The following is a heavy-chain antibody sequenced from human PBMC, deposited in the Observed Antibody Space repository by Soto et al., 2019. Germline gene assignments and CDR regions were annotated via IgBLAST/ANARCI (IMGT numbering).Heavy chain of an antibody. CDR3: AKDLSSGGSPRYYFDY. J-gene: IGHJ4*02. CDR2: ISYDGSNK. D-gene: IGHD2-15*01. CDR1: GFTFSSYG. Sequence: VGSLRLSCAASGFTFSSYGMHWVRQAPGKGLEWVAVISYDGSNKYYADSVKGRFTISRDNSKNTLYLQMNSLRAEDTAVYYCAKDLSSGGSPRYYFDYWGQGTLVTVSS. V-gene: IGHV3-30*18.